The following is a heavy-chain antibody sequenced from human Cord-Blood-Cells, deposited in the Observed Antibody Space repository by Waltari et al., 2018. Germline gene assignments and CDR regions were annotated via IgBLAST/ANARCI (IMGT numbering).Heavy chain of an antibody. J-gene: IGHJ6*02. D-gene: IGHD2-2*01. CDR3: ARGRVYCSSTSCYYYYGMDV. CDR1: GGSFRGYS. CDR2: INHSGST. V-gene: IGHV4-34*01. Sequence: QVQLQPWGAGLLKPSETLSLTWAVYGGSFRGYSWTWIRPPPGKGLEWIGEINHSGSTNYNPSLKSRVTISVDTSKNQFSLKLSSVTAADTAVYYCARGRVYCSSTSCYYYYGMDVWGQGTTVTVSS.